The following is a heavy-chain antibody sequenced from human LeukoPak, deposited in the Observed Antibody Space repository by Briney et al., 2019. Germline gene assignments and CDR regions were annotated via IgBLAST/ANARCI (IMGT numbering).Heavy chain of an antibody. D-gene: IGHD3-10*01. CDR3: ARGILWFGDDV. V-gene: IGHV1-8*01. CDR2: MNPNSGNT. CDR1: GYTFTSYD. Sequence: ASVKVSCKAAGYTFTSYDINWVRQATGQGLEWMGWMNPNSGNTGYAQKFQGRITMTRNTSISTAYMELSSLRSEDTAVYYCARGILWFGDDVWGKGTTVTISS. J-gene: IGHJ6*03.